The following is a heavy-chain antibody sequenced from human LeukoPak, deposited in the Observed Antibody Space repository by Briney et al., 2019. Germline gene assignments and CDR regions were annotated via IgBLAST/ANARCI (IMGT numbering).Heavy chain of an antibody. D-gene: IGHD3-22*01. Sequence: PSETLSLTCAVYGGSFSGYYWSWIRQPPGKGLEWIGEINHSGSTNYNPSLKSRVTISVDTSKNQFSLKLSSVTAADTAVYYCARGQYDEYYYDSSGYYEEWFDPWGQGTLVTVSS. CDR1: GGSFSGYY. CDR3: ARGQYDEYYYDSSGYYEEWFDP. V-gene: IGHV4-34*01. J-gene: IGHJ5*02. CDR2: INHSGST.